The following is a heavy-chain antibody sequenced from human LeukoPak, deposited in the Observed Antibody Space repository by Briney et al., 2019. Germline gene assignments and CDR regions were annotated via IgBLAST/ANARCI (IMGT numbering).Heavy chain of an antibody. Sequence: GGSLRLSCAASGFTFSSYSMNWVRQAPGKGLEWVSSISSSSSYIYYADSVKGRFTISRDNAKNSLYLQMNSLRAEDTAVYYCAKKALDYDFWSGPDVWGQGTTVTVSS. CDR2: ISSSSSYI. D-gene: IGHD3-3*01. J-gene: IGHJ6*02. V-gene: IGHV3-21*01. CDR3: AKKALDYDFWSGPDV. CDR1: GFTFSSYS.